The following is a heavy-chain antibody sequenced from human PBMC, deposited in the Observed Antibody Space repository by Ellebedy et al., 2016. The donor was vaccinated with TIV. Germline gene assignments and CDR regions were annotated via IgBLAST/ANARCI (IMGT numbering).Heavy chain of an antibody. Sequence: GESLKISXVASGFTFGNYWMHWVRQAPGKGLEWISYISGINGPIHYADSVKGRFTISRDKAKNLMYLQMNSLRADDTAIYYCASRLGIGPWGQGTLVTVSS. D-gene: IGHD3-16*01. V-gene: IGHV3-48*01. CDR3: ASRLGIGP. CDR2: ISGINGPI. CDR1: GFTFGNYW. J-gene: IGHJ5*02.